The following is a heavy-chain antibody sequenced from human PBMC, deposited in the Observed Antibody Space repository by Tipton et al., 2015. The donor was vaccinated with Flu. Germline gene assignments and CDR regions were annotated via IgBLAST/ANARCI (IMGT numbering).Heavy chain of an antibody. D-gene: IGHD3-22*01. J-gene: IGHJ4*02. CDR3: ACAGHGYYDSSGSDY. CDR1: GGSISSYY. CDR2: IYYSGST. V-gene: IGHV4-59*06. Sequence: TLSLTCSVSGGSISSYYWSWIRQHPGKGLEWIGYIYYSGSTYYNPSLKSRVTISVDTSKNQFSLKLTSVTAADTAVYYCACAGHGYYDSSGSDYWGQGTLFTVSS.